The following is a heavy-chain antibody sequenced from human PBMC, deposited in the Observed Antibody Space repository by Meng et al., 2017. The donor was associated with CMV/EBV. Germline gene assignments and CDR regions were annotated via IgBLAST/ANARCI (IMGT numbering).Heavy chain of an antibody. Sequence: SVKVSCKASGYTFTGYYMHWVRQVPGQGLEWMGWINPNSGGTNYAQKFQGRVTMTRDTSISTAYMELSSLRSDDTAVYYCARAGSGYYLHWGQGTLVTVSS. CDR2: INPNSGGT. CDR3: ARAGSGYYLH. J-gene: IGHJ1*01. D-gene: IGHD3-22*01. CDR1: GYTFTGYY. V-gene: IGHV1-2*02.